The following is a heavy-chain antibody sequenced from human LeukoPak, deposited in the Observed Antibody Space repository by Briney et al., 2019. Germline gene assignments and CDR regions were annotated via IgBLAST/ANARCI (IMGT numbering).Heavy chain of an antibody. D-gene: IGHD3-9*01. CDR3: ARVLGGGDILTDYPDY. J-gene: IGHJ4*02. Sequence: SETLSLTCTVSGGSISSGDYYWSWIRQPPGKGLEWIGYIYYSGSTYYNPSLKSRVTILVDTSKNQFSLKLSSVTAADTAVYYCARVLGGGDILTDYPDYWGQGTLVTVSS. V-gene: IGHV4-30-4*08. CDR1: GGSISSGDYY. CDR2: IYYSGST.